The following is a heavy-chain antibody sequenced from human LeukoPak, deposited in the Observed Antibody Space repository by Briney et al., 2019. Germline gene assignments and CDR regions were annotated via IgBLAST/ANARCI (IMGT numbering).Heavy chain of an antibody. J-gene: IGHJ4*02. CDR1: GFTFSNYE. V-gene: IGHV3-48*03. D-gene: IGHD2-8*01. CDR3: AIMTFPLED. Sequence: GGSLRLSCAASGFTFSNYEMNWARQAPGKGLEWISYISSNGRTTYYADSVRGRFTISRDNTKESVYLQMNSLGVEDTAVYYCAIMTFPLEDWGQRTLVTVSS. CDR2: ISSNGRTT.